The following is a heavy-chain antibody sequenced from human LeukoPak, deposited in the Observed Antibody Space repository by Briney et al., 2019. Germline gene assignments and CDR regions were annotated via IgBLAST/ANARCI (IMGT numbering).Heavy chain of an antibody. CDR1: GYSISSGYF. CDR3: ASVRRGFGESSKYYSYYYMDV. CDR2: VYHVGTT. Sequence: SETLSLTCTVSGYSISSGYFWGWIRQPLGKGLEWIGVYHVGTTDYNPSLKSRVTISVDRSKNQLSLKLSAVTAADTAVYYCASVRRGFGESSKYYSYYYMDVWGNGTTVPIS. J-gene: IGHJ6*03. V-gene: IGHV4-38-2*02. D-gene: IGHD3-10*01.